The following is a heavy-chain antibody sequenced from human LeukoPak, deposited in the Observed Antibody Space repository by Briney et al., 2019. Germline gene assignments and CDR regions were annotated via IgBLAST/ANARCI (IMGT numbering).Heavy chain of an antibody. CDR1: GFTFSSYA. CDR2: IRYDGSNK. CDR3: AKDGRIAARPPYYYYYYMDV. Sequence: GGSLRLSCAASGFTFSSYAMSWVRQAPGKGLEWVAFIRYDGSNKYYADSVKGRFTISRDNSKNTLYLQMNSLRAEDTAVYYCAKDGRIAARPPYYYYYYMDVWGKGTTVTVSS. J-gene: IGHJ6*03. V-gene: IGHV3-30*02. D-gene: IGHD6-6*01.